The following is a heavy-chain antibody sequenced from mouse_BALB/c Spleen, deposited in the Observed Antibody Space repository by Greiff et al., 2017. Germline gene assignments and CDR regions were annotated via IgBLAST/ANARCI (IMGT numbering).Heavy chain of an antibody. D-gene: IGHD1-1*01. CDR3: ARPVTTVVATRYFDV. J-gene: IGHJ1*01. CDR2: INPDSSTI. CDR1: GFDFSRYW. V-gene: IGHV4-1*02. Sequence: EVKLMESGGGLVQPGGSLKLSCAASGFDFSRYWMSWVRQAPGKGLEWIGEINPDSSTINYTPSLKDKFIISRDNAKNTLYLQMSKVRSEDTALYYCARPVTTVVATRYFDVWGAGTTVTVSS.